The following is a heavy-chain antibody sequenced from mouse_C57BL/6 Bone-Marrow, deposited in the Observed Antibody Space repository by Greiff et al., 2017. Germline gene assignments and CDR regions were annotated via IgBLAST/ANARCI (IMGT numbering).Heavy chain of an antibody. CDR2: IDPEDGEI. Sequence: EVQGVESGAELVKPGASVKLSCTASGFNIKDYYMHWVKQRTDQGLAWIGRIDPEDGEIKYASQFQGKATITANTSSNTAYLQLSSLTSEDTAVYYCARMVLRWGYFDYWGKGTTLTVSS. V-gene: IGHV14-2*01. CDR1: GFNIKDYY. J-gene: IGHJ2*01. CDR3: ARMVLRWGYFDY. D-gene: IGHD1-1*01.